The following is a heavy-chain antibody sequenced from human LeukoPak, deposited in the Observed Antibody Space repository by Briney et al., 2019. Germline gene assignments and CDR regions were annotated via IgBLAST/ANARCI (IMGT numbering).Heavy chain of an antibody. V-gene: IGHV4-59*01. CDR1: GGSIINYF. Sequence: SETLSLTCTVSGGSIINYFWSWIRQPPGKGQEWIGYIYYSGSTNYNPSLKSRVIISVDTSKNQFSLKLSSVTAADTAVYYCAREGSGMAQIGAFDIWGQGTMVTVSS. CDR2: IYYSGST. CDR3: AREGSGMAQIGAFDI. J-gene: IGHJ3*02. D-gene: IGHD3-10*01.